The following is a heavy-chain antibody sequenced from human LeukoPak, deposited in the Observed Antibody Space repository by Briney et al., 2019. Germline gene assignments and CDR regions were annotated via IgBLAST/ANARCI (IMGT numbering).Heavy chain of an antibody. J-gene: IGHJ4*02. CDR3: ARDGGTGTTDY. CDR2: INSDGTTT. V-gene: IGHV3-74*01. CDR1: GFTLSRYW. D-gene: IGHD1-1*01. Sequence: PGGSLRLSCAASGFTLSRYWMHWVRQAPGKGLVWVSRINSDGTTTNYADSVKGRFTIYKDTAKNTLYLQMNSLRADDTAVYYCARDGGTGTTDYWGQGTLVTVSP.